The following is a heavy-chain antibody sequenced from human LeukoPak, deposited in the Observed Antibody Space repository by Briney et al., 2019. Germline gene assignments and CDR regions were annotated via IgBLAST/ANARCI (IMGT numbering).Heavy chain of an antibody. D-gene: IGHD3-22*01. Sequence: SETLSLTCTVSGGSISSYYWSWIRQPPGKGLEWIGYIYNSGSTNYNPSLKSRVTISVDTSKNQFSLKLSSVTAADTAVYYCARAVYDSSGYYSDYWGQGTLVTVSS. V-gene: IGHV4-59*01. CDR1: GGSISSYY. CDR3: ARAVYDSSGYYSDY. CDR2: IYNSGST. J-gene: IGHJ4*02.